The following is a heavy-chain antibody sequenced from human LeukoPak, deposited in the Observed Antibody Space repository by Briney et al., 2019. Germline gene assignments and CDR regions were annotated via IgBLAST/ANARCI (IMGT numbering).Heavy chain of an antibody. CDR1: GYTFTTYG. Sequence: ASVKVSCKASGYTFTTYGIIWVRQDPGQGLEWMGWISAYNGNTNYAQKLQGRVTMTTDTSTTTAYMELRSLRSDDTAVYYCARGGSITTIRGVIITDAFDIWGQGTMVTVSS. CDR2: ISAYNGNT. CDR3: ARGGSITTIRGVIITDAFDI. D-gene: IGHD3-10*01. J-gene: IGHJ3*02. V-gene: IGHV1-18*01.